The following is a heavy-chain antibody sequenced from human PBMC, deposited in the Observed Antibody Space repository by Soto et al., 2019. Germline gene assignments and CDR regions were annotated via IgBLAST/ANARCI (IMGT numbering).Heavy chain of an antibody. CDR1: GFSLTTAGVG. V-gene: IGHV2-5*02. J-gene: IGHJ4*02. D-gene: IGHD3-10*01. CDR3: AHSRNLITEDAQVGDFDY. Sequence: QINLKESGPTLVKPTQTLTLTCSFSGFSLTTAGVGVGWGSQSPGEALEWLALIYWDDDERYSPSLKTRLTITKDTSKNQVVLKMTNMAPVDTAKYDCAHSRNLITEDAQVGDFDYWGQGTLVTVSS. CDR2: IYWDDDE.